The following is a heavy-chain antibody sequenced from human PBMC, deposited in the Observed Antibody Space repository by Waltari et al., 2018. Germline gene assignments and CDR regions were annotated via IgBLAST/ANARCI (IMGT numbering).Heavy chain of an antibody. D-gene: IGHD2-2*01. J-gene: IGHJ4*02. CDR1: C. CDR3: AGDRAIGLFFDY. V-gene: IGHV4-4*02. CDR2: VHHSGKT. Sequence: CGRGVHRAPKKGREWIGQVHHSGKTHYKPSLQSRVARSLDKPKNHFSLNLNSVTAADTAIYYCAGDRAIGLFFDYWGRGTLVTVSS.